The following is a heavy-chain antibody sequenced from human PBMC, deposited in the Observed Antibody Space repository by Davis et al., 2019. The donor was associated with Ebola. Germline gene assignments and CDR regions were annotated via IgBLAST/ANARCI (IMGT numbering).Heavy chain of an antibody. CDR2: MYTSGNT. V-gene: IGHV4-4*07. J-gene: IGHJ5*02. CDR3: ARDEGGEGGIYL. D-gene: IGHD1-26*01. CDR1: GGSISGYY. Sequence: PSETLSLTCSVSGGSISGYYWSWIRQPAGKGLEWIGRMYTSGNTNYNHYNPSLKSRVTLSLDTSRNLFSLKLNSVTAADTAVYYCARDEGGEGGIYLWGQGTLVTVSS.